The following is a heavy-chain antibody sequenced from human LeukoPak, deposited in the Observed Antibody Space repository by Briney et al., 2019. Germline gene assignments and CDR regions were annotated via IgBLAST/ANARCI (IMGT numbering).Heavy chain of an antibody. CDR1: GFTFSSYW. CDR2: INSDGSST. V-gene: IGHV3-74*01. D-gene: IGHD1-26*01. J-gene: IGHJ4*02. Sequence: QPGGSLRLSCAASGFTFSSYWMHWVRQAPGQGLVWVSRINSDGSSTSYADSVKGRFTISRDNAKNTLYLQMNSLRAEDTAVYYCARARLRWEPTPSDYWGQGILVTVSS. CDR3: ARARLRWEPTPSDY.